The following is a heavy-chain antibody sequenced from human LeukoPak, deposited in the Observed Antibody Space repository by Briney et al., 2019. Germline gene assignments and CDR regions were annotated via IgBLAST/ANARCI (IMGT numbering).Heavy chain of an antibody. CDR2: INHSGST. J-gene: IGHJ4*02. Sequence: PSETLSLTCAVYGGSFSGYYWSWIRQPPGKGLEWIGEINHSGSTNYNPSLKSRVTISVDTSKNQFSLKLSSVTAADTAVYYCALGAVRCSSTSCYTGKRLGYWGQGTLVTVSS. CDR3: ALGAVRCSSTSCYTGKRLGY. D-gene: IGHD2-2*02. CDR1: GGSFSGYY. V-gene: IGHV4-34*01.